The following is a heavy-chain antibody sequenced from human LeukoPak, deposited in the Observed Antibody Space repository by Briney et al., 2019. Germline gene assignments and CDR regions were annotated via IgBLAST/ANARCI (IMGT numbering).Heavy chain of an antibody. CDR2: ISSGSSAI. V-gene: IGHV3-21*01. CDR3: ARGHTAVTRHFDF. D-gene: IGHD4-17*01. Sequence: PGGSLRLSCAASGFTFSSYGMNWVRQVPGKGLEWVSIISSGSSAIFSADALKGRFTISRDDAKNLLYLDMNSLRAEDTAVYYCARGHTAVTRHFDFWGQGTLVTVSS. CDR1: GFTFSSYG. J-gene: IGHJ4*02.